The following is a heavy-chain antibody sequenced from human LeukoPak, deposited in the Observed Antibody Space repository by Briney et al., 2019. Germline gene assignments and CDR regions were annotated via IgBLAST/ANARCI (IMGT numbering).Heavy chain of an antibody. V-gene: IGHV1-46*01. Sequence: ASVKVSCKASGYTFTSYYMHWVRQAPGQGLEWMGIINPSGGSTSYAQKFQGRVTMTRDTSTSTVYMELSSLRSEDTAVYYCARDGPELRYFDWLFSGNAFDIWGQGTMVTVSS. CDR2: INPSGGST. CDR1: GYTFTSYY. D-gene: IGHD3-9*01. J-gene: IGHJ3*02. CDR3: ARDGPELRYFDWLFSGNAFDI.